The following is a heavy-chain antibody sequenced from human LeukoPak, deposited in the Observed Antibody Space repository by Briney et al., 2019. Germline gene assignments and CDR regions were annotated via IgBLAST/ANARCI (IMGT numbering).Heavy chain of an antibody. Sequence: SETLSLTCTVSGGSISSGSYYWSWIRQPAGKGLEWIGRIYTSGSTNYNPSLKSRVTISVDTSKNQFSLKLSSVTAADTAVYYCARAVGQQLVSGSWGQGTLVTVSS. CDR2: IYTSGST. D-gene: IGHD6-13*01. J-gene: IGHJ5*02. CDR3: ARAVGQQLVSGS. CDR1: GGSISSGSYY. V-gene: IGHV4-61*02.